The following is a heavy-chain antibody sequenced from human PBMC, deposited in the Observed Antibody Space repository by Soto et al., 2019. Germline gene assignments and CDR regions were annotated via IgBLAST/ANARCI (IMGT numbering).Heavy chain of an antibody. Sequence: SETLSLTCTFSGGSISSYYWSWIRQPPGKGLEWIGYIYNSGSTNYNPSLKSRVTMSVDTSKNQFSLRLSSVTAADTAVYYCARDLYYDFWSGEPSGMDVWGQGTTVT. CDR2: IYNSGST. CDR1: GGSISSYY. J-gene: IGHJ6*02. CDR3: ARDLYYDFWSGEPSGMDV. V-gene: IGHV4-59*01. D-gene: IGHD3-3*01.